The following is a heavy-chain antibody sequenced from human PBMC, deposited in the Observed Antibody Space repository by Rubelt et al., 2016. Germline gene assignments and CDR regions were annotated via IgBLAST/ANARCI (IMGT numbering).Heavy chain of an antibody. CDR1: GYSFTSYG. J-gene: IGHJ4*02. CDR2: ISAYNDYT. Sequence: QVQLVQSGAEVKKPGASVKVSCKASGYSFTSYGITWVRQAPGRGLEWMGWISAYNDYTNYSQILQGRVSRTTDTYTTTAYMELRSLRSDDTAVYYCGRDTAPSGGDTDYWGQGTLVTVSS. CDR3: GRDTAPSGGDTDY. V-gene: IGHV1-18*01. D-gene: IGHD4-17*01.